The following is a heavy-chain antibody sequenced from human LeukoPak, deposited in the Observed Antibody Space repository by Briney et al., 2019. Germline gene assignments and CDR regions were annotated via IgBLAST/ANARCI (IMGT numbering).Heavy chain of an antibody. CDR1: GFIFSTYW. V-gene: IGHV3-74*01. D-gene: IGHD4-23*01. Sequence: GGSLRLSCAASGFIFSTYWMHWVRQAPGKGLVWVSRINTDGSTTNYADSVKGRFTISRDNAKNTLYLQMNSLRAEDTAVYYCARDVTYHGGDWFDPWGQGTLVTVSS. CDR2: INTDGSTT. CDR3: ARDVTYHGGDWFDP. J-gene: IGHJ5*02.